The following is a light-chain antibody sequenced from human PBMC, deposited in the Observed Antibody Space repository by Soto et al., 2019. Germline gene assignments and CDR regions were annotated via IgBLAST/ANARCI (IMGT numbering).Light chain of an antibody. Sequence: EIVLTQSPGTLSLSPGERATLSCRDSLSINSSYLAWYQQKPGQAPRLLIYGASSRATGIPDRFSGGGSGTDFTLTISRLEPEDFAVYYCQQYGSSPLYTFGLGTKLEIK. J-gene: IGKJ2*01. V-gene: IGKV3-20*01. CDR3: QQYGSSPLYT. CDR1: LSINSSY. CDR2: GAS.